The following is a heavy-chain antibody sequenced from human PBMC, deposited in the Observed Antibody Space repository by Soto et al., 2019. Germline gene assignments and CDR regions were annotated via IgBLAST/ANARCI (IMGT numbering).Heavy chain of an antibody. CDR2: ISAYNGNT. J-gene: IGHJ5*02. CDR1: GYTFTSYG. V-gene: IGHV1-18*01. Sequence: ASVKVSCKASGYTFTSYGISWVRQAPGQGLEWMGWISAYNGNTNYAQKLQGRVTMTTDTSTSTAYMELRSLRSDDTAVYDCARDRGRECSSASCYNWFDPWGQGTLVTVSS. CDR3: ARDRGRECSSASCYNWFDP. D-gene: IGHD2-2*01.